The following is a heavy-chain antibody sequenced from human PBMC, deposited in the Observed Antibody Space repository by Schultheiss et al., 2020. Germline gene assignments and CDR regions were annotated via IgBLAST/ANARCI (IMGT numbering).Heavy chain of an antibody. CDR3: ASGVGATPVY. CDR2: INADNGDT. V-gene: IGHV1-3*01. CDR1: GYTFTDYA. J-gene: IGHJ4*02. D-gene: IGHD1-26*01. Sequence: ASVKVSCKASGYTFTDYAMHWVRQAPGQRPEWMGWINADNGDTQYSQNFQGRFSITRDTSASTLYMELNNLRFEDTAVYYCASGVGATPVYWGQGTLVTGSS.